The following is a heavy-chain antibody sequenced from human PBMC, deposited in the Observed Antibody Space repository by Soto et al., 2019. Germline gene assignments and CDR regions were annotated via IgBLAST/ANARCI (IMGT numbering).Heavy chain of an antibody. CDR2: MNPNSGNT. V-gene: IGHV1-8*01. CDR1: GYTFTSYD. Sequence: QVQLVQSGAEVKKPGASVKVSCKASGYTFTSYDLNWVRQATGQGLKWMGWMNPNSGNTGYAQKFQGRVTMTRNTSISTAYMELSSLRSEDTAVYYCASIDYGDFQDAFDIWGQGTMVTVSS. J-gene: IGHJ3*02. CDR3: ASIDYGDFQDAFDI. D-gene: IGHD4-17*01.